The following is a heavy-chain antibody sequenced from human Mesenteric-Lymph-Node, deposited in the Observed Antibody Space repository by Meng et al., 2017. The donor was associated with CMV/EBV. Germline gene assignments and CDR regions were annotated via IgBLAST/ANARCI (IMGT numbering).Heavy chain of an antibody. Sequence: GESLKISCAASGFTVNNNYMTWVRQAPGKGLEWVSVIYSGGSTYYADSVKGRFTISRDNSKNTLYLQMNSLSAEDTAVYYCARDRSIFYRYYYEMDVWGQGTTVTVSS. J-gene: IGHJ6*02. CDR3: ARDRSIFYRYYYEMDV. CDR1: GFTVNNNY. CDR2: IYSGGST. V-gene: IGHV3-53*01. D-gene: IGHD2-21*01.